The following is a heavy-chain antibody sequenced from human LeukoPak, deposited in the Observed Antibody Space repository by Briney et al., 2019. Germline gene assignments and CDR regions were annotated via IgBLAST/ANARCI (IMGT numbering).Heavy chain of an antibody. J-gene: IGHJ3*02. CDR3: ARHFSSGYYLLYDAFDI. Sequence: ASVKVSCKVSGYTLTELSMHWVRQAPGKGLEWMGGFDPEDGETIYAQKFQGRVTMTEDTSTDTAYMELSSLRSEDTAVYYCARHFSSGYYLLYDAFDIWGQGTMVTVSS. CDR2: FDPEDGET. D-gene: IGHD3-22*01. V-gene: IGHV1-24*01. CDR1: GYTLTELS.